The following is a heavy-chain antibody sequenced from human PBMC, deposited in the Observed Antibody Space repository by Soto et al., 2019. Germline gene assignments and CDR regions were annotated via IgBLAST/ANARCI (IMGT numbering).Heavy chain of an antibody. D-gene: IGHD5-12*01. J-gene: IGHJ3*02. CDR1: GYTFTSYY. Sequence: ASVKVSCKASGYTFTSYYMHWVRQAPGQGLEWMGIINPSGGSTSYAQKFQGRVTMTRDTSTSTVYMELSSLRSEDTAVYYCARAGLSGYSGSRGAFDIWGQGTMVTVSS. CDR3: ARAGLSGYSGSRGAFDI. CDR2: INPSGGST. V-gene: IGHV1-46*03.